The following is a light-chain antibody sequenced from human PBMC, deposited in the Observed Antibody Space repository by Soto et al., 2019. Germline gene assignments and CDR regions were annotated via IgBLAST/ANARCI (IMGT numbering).Light chain of an antibody. V-gene: IGKV1-39*01. CDR1: QSISSN. CDR2: GAS. J-gene: IGKJ2*01. CDR3: QQSYSTPRT. Sequence: DIQMTQSPYSLSASVGDRVTITCRASQSISSNLNWYQQKPGKAPKLLIYGASSLQSGVPSRFSGSGSGTDFTLINSSLQPEDFATYYCQQSYSTPRTFGQGTKLDIK.